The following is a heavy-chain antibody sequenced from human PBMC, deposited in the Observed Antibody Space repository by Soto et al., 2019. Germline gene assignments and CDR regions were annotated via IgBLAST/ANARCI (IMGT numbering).Heavy chain of an antibody. CDR2: IWYDGSNK. D-gene: IGHD2-15*01. Sequence: QVPLVESGGGVAQPGRSLRLSCAASGFSFSTYGMHWVRQAPGKGLEWVAVIWYDGSNKYYADSVKGRFTISRDNSKNTLHLQMNSLRAEDTAVYYCARDDCSGGRCYPDYWGQGTLVIVSS. CDR3: ARDDCSGGRCYPDY. CDR1: GFSFSTYG. J-gene: IGHJ4*02. V-gene: IGHV3-33*01.